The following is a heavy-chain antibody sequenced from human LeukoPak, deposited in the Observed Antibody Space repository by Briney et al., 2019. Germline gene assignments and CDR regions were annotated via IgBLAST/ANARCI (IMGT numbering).Heavy chain of an antibody. J-gene: IGHJ4*02. Sequence: GGSLRLSCTASGFTFSNFAMNWVRQTPGKGLEWVSVISGSGSTYYADSVRGRFTVSRDNSKHTMSLQMNTLRAEDTAVYYCARGITAFGVPGATYYFDYWGQGTLVTVSS. D-gene: IGHD3-3*01. CDR3: ARGITAFGVPGATYYFDY. CDR1: GFTFSNFA. V-gene: IGHV3-23*01. CDR2: ISGSGST.